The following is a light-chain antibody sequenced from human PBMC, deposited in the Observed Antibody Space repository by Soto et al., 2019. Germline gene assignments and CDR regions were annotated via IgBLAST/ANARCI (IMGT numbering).Light chain of an antibody. Sequence: QSVLTQPPSASGTPGQRVTISCSGSSSNIGSNTVNWYQQLPGTAPKLLIYSNNQRPSGVPDRFSGSKSGTSASLAIRGLQSEDEADYYCAAWDDSLNGPGVFGGGTKLTVL. CDR3: AAWDDSLNGPGV. CDR1: SSNIGSNT. CDR2: SNN. V-gene: IGLV1-44*01. J-gene: IGLJ3*02.